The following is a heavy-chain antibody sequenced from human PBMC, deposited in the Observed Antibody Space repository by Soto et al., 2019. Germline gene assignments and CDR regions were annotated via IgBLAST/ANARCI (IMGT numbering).Heavy chain of an antibody. V-gene: IGHV3-30*18. J-gene: IGHJ6*03. Sequence: QVQLVESGGGVVQPGRSLRLSCAASGFTFSSYGMHWVRQAPGKGLEWVALISYDGNNKYYRDSMKGRFTVSRDNSKNTLFLQMNSLRPEDTAVYYCAKPHSRSYYYYMDVRGKGTTVTVSS. CDR1: GFTFSSYG. D-gene: IGHD6-13*01. CDR2: ISYDGNNK. CDR3: AKPHSRSYYYYMDV.